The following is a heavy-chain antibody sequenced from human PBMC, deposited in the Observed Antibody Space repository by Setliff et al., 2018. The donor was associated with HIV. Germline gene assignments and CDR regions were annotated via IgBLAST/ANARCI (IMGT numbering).Heavy chain of an antibody. CDR2: IYNSAST. J-gene: IGHJ4*02. CDR1: GDSISTDY. Sequence: SETLSLTCTVSGDSISTDYWTWIRQPPGKGLEWIGYIYNSASTSNNPSLKSRVTISVDTSKNQFSLKLSSVTAADTAVYYCARHSPSDYWGQGTLVTVSS. CDR3: ARHSPSDY. V-gene: IGHV4-59*08.